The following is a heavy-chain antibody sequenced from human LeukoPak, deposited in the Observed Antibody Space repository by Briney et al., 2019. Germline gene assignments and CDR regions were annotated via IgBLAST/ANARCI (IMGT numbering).Heavy chain of an antibody. CDR2: IRYNGNNQ. J-gene: IGHJ6*03. Sequence: GGSLRLSCAASGFTFSSYSMNWVRQAPGKGLEWVAFIRYNGNNQYYADSVKGRFTISRDNSKNTLYLQMNSLKGDDTAVYYCAKDSAFYYIDVWGKGTTVIISS. CDR1: GFTFSSYS. D-gene: IGHD3-10*01. CDR3: AKDSAFYYIDV. V-gene: IGHV3-30*02.